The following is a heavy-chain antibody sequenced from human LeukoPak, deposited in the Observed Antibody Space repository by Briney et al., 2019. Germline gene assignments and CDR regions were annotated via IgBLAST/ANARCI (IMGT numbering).Heavy chain of an antibody. CDR2: IYYSGTT. D-gene: IGHD3-10*01. Sequence: PSETLSLTCTVSGGSISSYYWSWIRQPPGKGLEWIGYIYYSGTTNYNPSLKSRVTISVDTSKNQFSLKLSSVTAADTAVYYCARHEFQAPYGYWGQGTLVTVSS. V-gene: IGHV4-59*08. CDR3: ARHEFQAPYGY. CDR1: GGSISSYY. J-gene: IGHJ4*02.